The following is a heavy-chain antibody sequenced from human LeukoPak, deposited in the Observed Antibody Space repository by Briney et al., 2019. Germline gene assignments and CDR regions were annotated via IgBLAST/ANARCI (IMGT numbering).Heavy chain of an antibody. Sequence: GGSLRLSCAASGFTFSSYGMHWVRQAPGKGLEWVAVISYDGSNKYYADSVKGRFTISRDNSKNTLYLEMNSLRAEDTAVYYCAKGAPDCSGGGCYSESYYYYYYMDVWGKGTTVTVSS. J-gene: IGHJ6*03. CDR1: GFTFSSYG. V-gene: IGHV3-30*18. CDR2: ISYDGSNK. D-gene: IGHD2-15*01. CDR3: AKGAPDCSGGGCYSESYYYYYYMDV.